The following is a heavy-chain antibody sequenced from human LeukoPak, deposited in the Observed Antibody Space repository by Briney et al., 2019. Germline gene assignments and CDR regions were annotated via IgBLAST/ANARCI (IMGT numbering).Heavy chain of an antibody. V-gene: IGHV4-39*07. CDR3: ARGPYDFWSGYQYYFDY. D-gene: IGHD3-3*01. J-gene: IGHJ4*02. CDR1: GGSISSSSYY. CDR2: IYYSGST. Sequence: SETLSLTCTVSGGSISSSSYYWGWIRQPPGKGLEWIGSIYYSGSTNYNPSLKSRVTISVDTSKNQFSLKLSSVTAADTAVYYCARGPYDFWSGYQYYFDYWGQGTLVTVSS.